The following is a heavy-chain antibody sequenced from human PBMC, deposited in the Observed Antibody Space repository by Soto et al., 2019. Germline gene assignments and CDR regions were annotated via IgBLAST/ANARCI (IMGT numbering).Heavy chain of an antibody. CDR3: ARISNTSPNWFDP. J-gene: IGHJ5*02. CDR2: ITSSGSTI. V-gene: IGHV3-11*01. Sequence: GGSLRLSCAASGFTFSDYYMSWIRQAPGKGLEWVSYITSSGSTIYYADSVKGRFTISRDNAKNSLYLQMNSLRAEDTAVYYCARISNTSPNWFDPWGQGTLVTVSS. D-gene: IGHD2-2*01. CDR1: GFTFSDYY.